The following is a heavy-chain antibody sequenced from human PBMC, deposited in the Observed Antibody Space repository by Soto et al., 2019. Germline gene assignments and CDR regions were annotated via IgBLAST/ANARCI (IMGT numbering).Heavy chain of an antibody. J-gene: IGHJ2*01. CDR2: IIPIFGTV. D-gene: IGHD5-12*01. Sequence: QVQLVQSGAEVKKPGSSVKVSCKASGGIFRNYPISWVRQAPGQGLEWMGGIIPIFGTVNYAQKFQGRVTITADESTSTAYMELSSLRSEDTAVYYCARGNHRWLQLWYFDLWGRGTLVTVSS. CDR3: ARGNHRWLQLWYFDL. V-gene: IGHV1-69*12. CDR1: GGIFRNYP.